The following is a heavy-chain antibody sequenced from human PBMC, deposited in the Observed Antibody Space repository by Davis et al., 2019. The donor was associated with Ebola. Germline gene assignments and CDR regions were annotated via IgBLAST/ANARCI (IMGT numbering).Heavy chain of an antibody. V-gene: IGHV3-48*04. J-gene: IGHJ6*04. D-gene: IGHD6-13*01. CDR3: AMISSSWPYYYYYGMDV. CDR1: GFTFSIYN. CDR2: ISRSSSAI. Sequence: GGSLRLSCAASGFTFSIYNMNWVRQAPGKGLEWVSYISRSSSAIYYADSVKGRFTISRDNAKNSLYLQMNSLRAEDTALYYCAMISSSWPYYYYYGMDVWGKGTTVTVSS.